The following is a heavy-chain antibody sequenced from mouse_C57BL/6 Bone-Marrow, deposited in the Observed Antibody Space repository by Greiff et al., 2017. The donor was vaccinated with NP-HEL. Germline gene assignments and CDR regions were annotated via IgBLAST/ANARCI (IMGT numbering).Heavy chain of an antibody. D-gene: IGHD2-3*01. CDR1: GYSITSGYY. Sequence: EVQLQESGPGLVKPSQSLSLTCSVTGYSITSGYYWNWIRQFPGNKLEWMGYISYDGSNNYNPSLKNRISITRDTSKNQFFLKLNSVTTEDTATXYCARGREVTAFAYWGQGTLVTVST. V-gene: IGHV3-6*01. J-gene: IGHJ3*01. CDR3: ARGREVTAFAY. CDR2: ISYDGSN.